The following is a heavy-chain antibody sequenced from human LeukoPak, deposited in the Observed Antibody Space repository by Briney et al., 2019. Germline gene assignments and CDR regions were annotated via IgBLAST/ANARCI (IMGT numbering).Heavy chain of an antibody. CDR2: ISTYNGHR. J-gene: IGHJ4*02. D-gene: IGHD1-26*01. Sequence: ASVKVSCKASGYNFTTYGPTWVRQAPGQGLEWMGWISTYNGHRNYAQKFQGRVTMTTDTSTRTAYMELKSLTSDDTAVYYCARIGRASWYFDYWGQGTLVTVSS. V-gene: IGHV1-18*01. CDR1: GYNFTTYG. CDR3: ARIGRASWYFDY.